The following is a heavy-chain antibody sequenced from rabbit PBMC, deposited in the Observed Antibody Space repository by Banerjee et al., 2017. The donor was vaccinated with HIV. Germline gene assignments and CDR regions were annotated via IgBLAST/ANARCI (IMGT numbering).Heavy chain of an antibody. V-gene: IGHV1S45*01. CDR1: GFTISSRYW. D-gene: IGHD4-2*01. CDR3: ARGHAGSSWGLDL. CDR2: INTSSGNT. J-gene: IGHJ3*01. Sequence: QEQLVESGGGLVQPEGSLTLTCTASGFTISSRYWICWVRQAPGKGLELIACINTSSGNTVYASWAKGRFTISKTSSTTVTLQMTSLTAADTATYFCARGHAGSSWGLDLWGPGTLVTVS.